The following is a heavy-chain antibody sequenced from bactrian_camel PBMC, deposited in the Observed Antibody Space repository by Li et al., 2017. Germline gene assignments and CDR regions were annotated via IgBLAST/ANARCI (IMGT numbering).Heavy chain of an antibody. CDR1: GYSGSGSC. J-gene: IGHJ4*01. D-gene: IGHD6*01. Sequence: HVQLVESGGGSVESGGSLTLSCVASGYSGSGSCMGWFRQAPGKEREGVAAIDSDGSTLYPRSVAGRFTISKDNAKNTLYLQMNRLKPEDTATYYCAAVPSYGGNRCDTVLSEFNYLGQGTQVTVS. CDR3: AAVPSYGGNRCDTVLSEFNY. V-gene: IGHV3S53*01. CDR2: IDSDGST.